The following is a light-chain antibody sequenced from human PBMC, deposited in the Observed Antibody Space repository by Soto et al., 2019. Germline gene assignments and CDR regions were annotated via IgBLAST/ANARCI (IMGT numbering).Light chain of an antibody. Sequence: EIVLTQSPGTLSLSPGERATLSCRASQTVSSTFLAWYRQKPGQAPRLLIYGVSSRATGIPDRFSGSGSGTDFTLTISRLEPEDSAVYYCQQYNNWPETFGQGTKVDIK. CDR2: GVS. CDR3: QQYNNWPET. CDR1: QTVSSTF. V-gene: IGKV3-20*01. J-gene: IGKJ1*01.